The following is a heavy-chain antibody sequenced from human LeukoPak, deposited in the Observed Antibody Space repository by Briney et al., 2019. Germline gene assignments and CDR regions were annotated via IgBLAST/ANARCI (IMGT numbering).Heavy chain of an antibody. CDR2: ISYDGSNK. CDR1: GFTFSSYA. V-gene: IGHV3-30-3*01. D-gene: IGHD3-10*01. CDR3: ARGSSLVY. J-gene: IGHJ4*02. Sequence: RSLRLSCAASGFTFSSYAMHWVRQAPGKGLEWVAVISYDGSNKYYADSVKGRFTISRDNSKNTLYLQMNSLRAEDTAVYYCARGSSLVYWGQGTLVTVSS.